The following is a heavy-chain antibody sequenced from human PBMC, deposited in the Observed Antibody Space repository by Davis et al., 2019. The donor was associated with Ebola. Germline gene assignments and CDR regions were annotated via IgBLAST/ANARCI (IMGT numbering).Heavy chain of an antibody. CDR3: ARESPYYDSSGYTFDY. J-gene: IGHJ4*02. V-gene: IGHV1-18*01. D-gene: IGHD3-22*01. CDR2: ISAYNGNT. Sequence: ASVKVSCKASGYTFTSYGISWVRQAPGQGLEWMGWISAYNGNTNYAQKLRGRVTMTTDTSTSTAYMELRSLRSDDTAVYYCARESPYYDSSGYTFDYWGQGTLVTVSS. CDR1: GYTFTSYG.